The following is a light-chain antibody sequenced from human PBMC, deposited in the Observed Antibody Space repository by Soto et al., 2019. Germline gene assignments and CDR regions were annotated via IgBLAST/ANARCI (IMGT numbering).Light chain of an antibody. Sequence: AIQLTQSPSSLYASVGDRVTITCRASQDIGIYLAWYQQKPGKAPNLLFYAASSLQRGFPSRFSGSGSGTDFALTIRSLQPEDLATYHCQQFSSYPVTFGQGTKVELK. CDR1: QDIGIY. J-gene: IGKJ1*01. CDR3: QQFSSYPVT. CDR2: AAS. V-gene: IGKV1-13*02.